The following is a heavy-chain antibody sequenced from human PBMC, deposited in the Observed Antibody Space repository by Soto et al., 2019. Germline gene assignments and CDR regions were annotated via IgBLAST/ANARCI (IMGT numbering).Heavy chain of an antibody. D-gene: IGHD5-12*01. V-gene: IGHV3-23*01. J-gene: IGHJ4*02. CDR1: WGTIINHC. CDR3: ATGYRSAYGPFDS. Sequence: VPHRLRWTASWGTIINHCVRCISKAKGEGLEWVSAISGGGSTTYYADSVKGRFTISRENSKNTLSLQMNSLRAEDTALYYCATGYRSAYGPFDSWGQGTLVTVSS. CDR2: ISGGGSTT.